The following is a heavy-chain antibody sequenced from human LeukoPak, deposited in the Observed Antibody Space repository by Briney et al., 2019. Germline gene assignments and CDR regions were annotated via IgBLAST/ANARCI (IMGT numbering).Heavy chain of an antibody. CDR3: AVAYDGAEGHFDL. J-gene: IGHJ2*01. CDR2: VSPALVIS. Sequence: GASVKVSCKASGGNFVTYYITWVRQAPGQGLEWMGRVSPALVISYYAQKFQGRLTISADTSTTTAYMELTSLRPEDTAVYYCAVAYDGAEGHFDLWGRGTLVTVSS. D-gene: IGHD3-22*01. CDR1: GGNFVTYY. V-gene: IGHV1-69*02.